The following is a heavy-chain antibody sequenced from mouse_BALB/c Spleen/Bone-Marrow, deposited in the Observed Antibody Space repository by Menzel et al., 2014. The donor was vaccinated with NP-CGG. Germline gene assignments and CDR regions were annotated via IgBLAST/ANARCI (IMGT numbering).Heavy chain of an antibody. J-gene: IGHJ4*01. V-gene: IGHV3-2*02. Sequence: VQLQQSGPGLVKPSQSLSLTRTVTGYSITSDYAWNWIRQFPGNKLEWMGYISYSGSTSHNPSPKSRISITRDTSKTQFFLQVNSVTTEEAAAYYCERKALYYAMDYWGQGTSVAVSS. CDR2: ISYSGST. CDR1: GYSITSDYA. CDR3: ERKALYYAMDY.